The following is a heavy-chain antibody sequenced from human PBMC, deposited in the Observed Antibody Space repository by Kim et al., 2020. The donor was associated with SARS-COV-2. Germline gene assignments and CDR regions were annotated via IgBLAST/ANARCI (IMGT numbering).Heavy chain of an antibody. CDR3: AKGPSSSGPFDY. D-gene: IGHD6-13*01. V-gene: IGHV3-33*06. J-gene: IGHJ4*02. Sequence: YYADSRKGRVTISRYNSKNTLDLQMNSLRAEDTAVYYWAKGPSSSGPFDYWGQGTLVTVSS.